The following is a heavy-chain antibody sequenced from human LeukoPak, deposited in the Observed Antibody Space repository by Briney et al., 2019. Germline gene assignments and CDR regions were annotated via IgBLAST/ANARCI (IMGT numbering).Heavy chain of an antibody. V-gene: IGHV3-11*06. CDR1: GFTFSDNY. CDR3: AREPRSRWLDY. J-gene: IGHJ4*02. Sequence: PGGSLRLSCAASGFTFSDNYMSWIRQAPGKGLEWVSSISSSSSYIYYADSVKGRFTISRDNAKNSLYLQMNSLRAEDTAVYYCAREPRSRWLDYWGQGTLVTVSS. CDR2: ISSSSSYI. D-gene: IGHD5-24*01.